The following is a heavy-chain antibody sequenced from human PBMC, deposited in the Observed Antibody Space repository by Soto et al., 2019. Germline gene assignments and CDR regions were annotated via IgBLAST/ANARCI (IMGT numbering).Heavy chain of an antibody. CDR1: GYNFDTYW. V-gene: IGHV5-51*01. Sequence: PGESLKISCKGSGYNFDTYWIGWVRQMPGKGLEWMGIIYPADSDTRYSPSFQGQVTISADKSISTAYLQWSSLEASDTAIYYCARQYAAFDYWGQGIPVTVSS. J-gene: IGHJ4*02. D-gene: IGHD2-2*01. CDR3: ARQYAAFDY. CDR2: IYPADSDT.